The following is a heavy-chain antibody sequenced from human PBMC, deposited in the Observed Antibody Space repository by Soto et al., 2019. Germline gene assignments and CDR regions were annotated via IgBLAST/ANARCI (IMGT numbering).Heavy chain of an antibody. D-gene: IGHD2-15*01. CDR2: IWYDGSNK. CDR3: ARDSVVVAAGFFQH. Sequence: QVQLVESGGGVVQPGRSLRLSCAASGFTFSSYGMHWVRQAPGKGLEWVAVIWYDGSNKYYADSVKGRFTISRDNSKNTLYLQMKSLRAEDTAVYYCARDSVVVAAGFFQHRGQGTLVTVSS. V-gene: IGHV3-33*01. J-gene: IGHJ1*01. CDR1: GFTFSSYG.